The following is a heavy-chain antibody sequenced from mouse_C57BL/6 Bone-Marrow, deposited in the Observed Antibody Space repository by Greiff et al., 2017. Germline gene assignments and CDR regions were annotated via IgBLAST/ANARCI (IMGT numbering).Heavy chain of an antibody. V-gene: IGHV1-69*01. CDR2: IDPSDSYT. Sequence: VQLQQPGAELVMPGASVKLSCKASGYTFTSYWMHWVKQRPGQGLEWIGEIDPSDSYTTYNHKFKGKSTLTVDKSSSTAYMQLRSLTSEDSAVYNWASDGEYDPYYAMDYWGQGTSVTVSS. CDR1: GYTFTSYW. J-gene: IGHJ4*01. CDR3: ASDGEYDPYYAMDY. D-gene: IGHD2-14*01.